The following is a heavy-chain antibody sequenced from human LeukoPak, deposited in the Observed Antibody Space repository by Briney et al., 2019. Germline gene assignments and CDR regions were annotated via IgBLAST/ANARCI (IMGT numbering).Heavy chain of an antibody. CDR2: IYYDGST. CDR1: GGSISSYY. Sequence: PSETLSLTCTVSGGSISSYYWSWIRQPPGKGLEWIGYIYYDGSTNDNPSLKSRATISLDASKNQFSLNLTSMTAADTAVYYCARGPGSYDSRGYYGGFDFWGQGIRVTVSS. J-gene: IGHJ4*02. D-gene: IGHD3-22*01. CDR3: ARGPGSYDSRGYYGGFDF. V-gene: IGHV4-59*01.